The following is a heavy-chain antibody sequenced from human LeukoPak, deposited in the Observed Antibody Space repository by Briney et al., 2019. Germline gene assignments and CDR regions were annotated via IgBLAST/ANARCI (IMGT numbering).Heavy chain of an antibody. J-gene: IGHJ6*03. CDR2: INHSGST. Sequence: PSETLSLTCAVYGGSFSGYYWSWIRQPPGKGLEWIGEINHSGSTNYNPSLKSRVTISVDTPKNQFSLKLSSVTAADTAVYYCARGSDWNYVYYYYYYMDVWGKGTTVTVSS. V-gene: IGHV4-34*01. CDR1: GGSFSGYY. CDR3: ARGSDWNYVYYYYYYMDV. D-gene: IGHD1-7*01.